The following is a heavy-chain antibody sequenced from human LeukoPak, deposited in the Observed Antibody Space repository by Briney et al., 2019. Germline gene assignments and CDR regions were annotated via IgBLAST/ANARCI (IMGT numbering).Heavy chain of an antibody. J-gene: IGHJ5*02. V-gene: IGHV3-23*01. CDR1: GFTFSSYA. D-gene: IGHD4-17*01. Sequence: GGSLRLSCAASGFTFSSYAMSWVRQAPGKGLEWVSAISGSGGSTYYADSVKGRFTIARDNSKNTLYLQMNSLRAEDTAVYYCAKVFVDDYGDYGPGVSWFDRWRQGTLVTVSS. CDR3: AKVFVDDYGDYGPGVSWFDR. CDR2: ISGSGGST.